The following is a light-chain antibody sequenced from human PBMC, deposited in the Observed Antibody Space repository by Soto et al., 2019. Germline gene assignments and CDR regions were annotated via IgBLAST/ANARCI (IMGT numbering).Light chain of an antibody. J-gene: IGKJ5*01. CDR3: MQDLHTAIT. V-gene: IGKV2-28*01. Sequence: DIVLTQSPLSLPVTPGEPAAISCRSSQSLLYRNGYHFLDWFLQKPGQSPQLLIYLGSNRASGVPDRFSGSGSGTDFTLRISRVEAEDVGIYYCMQDLHTAITFGQGTRLEIK. CDR1: QSLLYRNGYHF. CDR2: LGS.